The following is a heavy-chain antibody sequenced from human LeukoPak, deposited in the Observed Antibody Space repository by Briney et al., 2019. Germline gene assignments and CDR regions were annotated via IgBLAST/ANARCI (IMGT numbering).Heavy chain of an antibody. CDR3: ATDRGWRTSGYYLYYFED. J-gene: IGHJ4*02. CDR2: INGNDYRT. D-gene: IGHD3-3*01. V-gene: IGHV3-23*01. CDR1: GFTFRSFA. Sequence: GGSLRLSCAASGFTFRSFAMSWVRQAPGKGLEWVSSINGNDYRTFYADSVKGRFTISRDNTMNSLYLQMSSLRAEDTAVYYCATDRGWRTSGYYLYYFEDWGQGTLVTYSS.